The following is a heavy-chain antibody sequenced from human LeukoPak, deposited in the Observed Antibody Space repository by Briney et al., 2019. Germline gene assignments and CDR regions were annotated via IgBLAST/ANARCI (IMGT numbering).Heavy chain of an antibody. J-gene: IGHJ4*02. V-gene: IGHV4-39*01. CDR2: IYYSGST. CDR1: GGSISSSSYY. CDR3: VRHFGIAAADDY. D-gene: IGHD6-13*01. Sequence: SETLSLTCTVSGGSISSSSYYWGWIRQPPGKGLEWIGSIYYSGSTYSNPSLKSRLTISVDTSQNQFYLKLSSVTAADTAVYYCVRHFGIAAADDYWGQETLVTVSS.